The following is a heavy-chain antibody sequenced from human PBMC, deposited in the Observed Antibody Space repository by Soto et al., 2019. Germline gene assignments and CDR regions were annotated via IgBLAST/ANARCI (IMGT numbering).Heavy chain of an antibody. V-gene: IGHV3-23*01. J-gene: IGHJ5*01. CDR2: ISATGGGT. Sequence: GSLRLSCAASGFKFSSYAMSWVCQAPGKGLEWVSLISATGGGTYYADSVKGRFTISRDNSDNTLYLQVHSLRAEDTAVYYCAKDRRAGGNSAFYFDFWGQGAQVTVSS. CDR3: AKDRRAGGNSAFYFDF. CDR1: GFKFSSYA. D-gene: IGHD3-16*01.